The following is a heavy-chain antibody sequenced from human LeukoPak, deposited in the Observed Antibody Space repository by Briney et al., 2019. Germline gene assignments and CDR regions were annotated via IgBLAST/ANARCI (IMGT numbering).Heavy chain of an antibody. V-gene: IGHV4-61*02. CDR3: ARVPGVRSSSIVHGFDI. J-gene: IGHJ3*02. D-gene: IGHD6-6*01. CDR1: GVLIGSGFY. Sequence: PSETLSLTCTVSGVLIGSGFYWSWIRQPAGKGLEWIGRIYTSGSTNYNPYLKGRVTISADTSKTQFFLKLSSVTAADTAVYYCARVPGVRSSSIVHGFDIWGQGTSVTVSS. CDR2: IYTSGST.